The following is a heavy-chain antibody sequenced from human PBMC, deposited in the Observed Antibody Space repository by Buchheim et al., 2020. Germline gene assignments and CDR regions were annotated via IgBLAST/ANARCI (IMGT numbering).Heavy chain of an antibody. Sequence: QVQLVESGGGVVQPGRSLRLSCAASGFTFSSYGMHWVRQAPGKGLEWVAVISYDGSNKYYADSVKGRFPISSDNSKNTLYLQMNSLRAEDTAVYYCAKDRRGGNSGYGMDVWGQGTT. CDR1: GFTFSSYG. D-gene: IGHD4-23*01. V-gene: IGHV3-30*18. CDR2: ISYDGSNK. CDR3: AKDRRGGNSGYGMDV. J-gene: IGHJ6*02.